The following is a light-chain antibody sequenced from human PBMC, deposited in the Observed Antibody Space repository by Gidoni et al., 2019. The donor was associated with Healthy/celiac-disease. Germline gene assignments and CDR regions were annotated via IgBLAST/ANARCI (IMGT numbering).Light chain of an antibody. Sequence: EIVMTQSPATLSVSPGERATLSCRASQSVSSNLAWYQQKPGQAPRLLIYGASTRATGIPARFSGSGSWTEFTLTLSSLQSEDFAVYYCQQYNNWPPGTFGQGTKVEIK. CDR3: QQYNNWPPGT. J-gene: IGKJ1*01. V-gene: IGKV3-15*01. CDR2: GAS. CDR1: QSVSSN.